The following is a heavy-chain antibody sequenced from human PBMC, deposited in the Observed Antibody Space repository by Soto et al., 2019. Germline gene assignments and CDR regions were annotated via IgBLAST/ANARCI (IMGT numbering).Heavy chain of an antibody. D-gene: IGHD3-22*01. Sequence: SETLSLTCAVYGGSFSVDYWSWIRQPPGKGLEWIGEISRSGSTNYNPSLKSRVTISVDTSKNHFSLNLSSVTAADTAVYYCARRDDSSAYCFDPWGQGTLVTVSS. J-gene: IGHJ5*02. V-gene: IGHV4-34*01. CDR2: ISRSGST. CDR1: GGSFSVDY. CDR3: ARRDDSSAYCFDP.